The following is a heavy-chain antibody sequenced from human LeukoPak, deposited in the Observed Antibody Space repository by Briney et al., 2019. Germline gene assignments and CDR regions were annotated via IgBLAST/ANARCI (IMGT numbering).Heavy chain of an antibody. CDR2: IYPGDSDT. D-gene: IGHD2-15*01. J-gene: IGHJ3*02. CDR3: ARPRLVAATLDAFDI. CDR1: GFGFTSDW. V-gene: IGHV5-51*01. Sequence: GVALKSSFKGSGFGFTSDWIGWVRPIPGKGLEWMGIIYPGDSDTRYSPSFQGQVTISADKSISTAYLQWSSLKASDTAMYYCARPRLVAATLDAFDIWGQGTMVTVSS.